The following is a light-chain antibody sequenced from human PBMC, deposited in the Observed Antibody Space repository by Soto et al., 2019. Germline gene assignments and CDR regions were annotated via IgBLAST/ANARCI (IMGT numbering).Light chain of an antibody. J-gene: IGKJ5*01. V-gene: IGKV3-20*01. CDR2: GAS. Sequence: EIVLTQSPGTLSLSPGERATLSCRASQSVSSSYLAWYQQKPGQAPRLLIYGASSRATGIPDRFSGSGSGTDFTLTISRLEPEDFAVYSCQQYGGSPLITFGQGTRLEIK. CDR1: QSVSSSY. CDR3: QQYGGSPLIT.